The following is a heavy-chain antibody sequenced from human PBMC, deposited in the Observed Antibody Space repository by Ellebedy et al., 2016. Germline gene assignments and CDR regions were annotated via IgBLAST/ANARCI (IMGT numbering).Heavy chain of an antibody. CDR1: GFTFSSYG. V-gene: IGHV3-30*18. J-gene: IGHJ6*02. Sequence: GESLKISCAASGFTFSSYGMHWVRQAPGKGLEWVAVISYDGSNKYYADSVKGRFTISRDNSKNTLYLQMNSLRTEDTGVYYCAKDQVGMDAWGQGTTVTVSS. CDR2: ISYDGSNK. CDR3: AKDQVGMDA.